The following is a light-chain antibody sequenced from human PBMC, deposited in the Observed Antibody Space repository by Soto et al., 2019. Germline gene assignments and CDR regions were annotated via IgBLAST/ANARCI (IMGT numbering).Light chain of an antibody. CDR1: SRDVGSFNR. CDR3: SSFRSSNAYL. V-gene: IGLV2-18*02. CDR2: GVT. J-gene: IGLJ1*01. Sequence: QCALTQPPSVAGSPGQSVTISCTGTSRDVGSFNRVSWYQQPPGAAPKLLIYGVTNRPSGVPDRFSGSKSGNTASLTISALQAEDEADYYCSSFRSSNAYLYGSGSKVTVL.